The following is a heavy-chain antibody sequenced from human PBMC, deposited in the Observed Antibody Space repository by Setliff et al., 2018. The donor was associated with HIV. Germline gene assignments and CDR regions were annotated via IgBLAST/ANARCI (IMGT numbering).Heavy chain of an antibody. J-gene: IGHJ6*03. CDR1: GYIFMNND. V-gene: IGHV1-8*03. Sequence: ASVKVSCKATGYIFMNNDISWVRQAPGQGLEWVGWVNPNRGNTGFAQKFQGRLTITRDTSKSTVYMELSSLRSEDTGVYYCARIVAPGSHGPDYYMDVWGKGTTVTVSS. CDR3: ARIVAPGSHGPDYYMDV. D-gene: IGHD2-21*01. CDR2: VNPNRGNT.